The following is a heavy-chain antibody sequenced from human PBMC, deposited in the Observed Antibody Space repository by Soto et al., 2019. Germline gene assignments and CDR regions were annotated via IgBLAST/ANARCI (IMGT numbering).Heavy chain of an antibody. CDR1: GGSFSGYY. Sequence: SETLSLTCAVYGGSFSGYYWSWFRQPPGKGLEWIGEINHSGSTNYNPSLKSRVTISVDTSKNQFSLKLSSVTAADTAVYYCARANVLRYFDWFDPWGQGTLVT. CDR3: ARANVLRYFDWFDP. D-gene: IGHD3-9*01. J-gene: IGHJ5*02. V-gene: IGHV4-34*01. CDR2: INHSGST.